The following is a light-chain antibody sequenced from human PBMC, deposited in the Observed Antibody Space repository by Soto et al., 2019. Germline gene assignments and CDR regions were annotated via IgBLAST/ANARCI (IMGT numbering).Light chain of an antibody. J-gene: IGLJ2*01. CDR3: SSYTSSSTVV. V-gene: IGLV2-14*01. CDR2: EVS. Sequence: QSVLTQPASVSGSPGQPITISCTGTTSDITCNNYVASYQQHSGKAPKFMIYEVSNRPSALSNPFSGSKSGSTASLIISGLQAEDEADYWCSSYTSSSTVVFGGGTQLTVL. CDR1: TSDITCNNY.